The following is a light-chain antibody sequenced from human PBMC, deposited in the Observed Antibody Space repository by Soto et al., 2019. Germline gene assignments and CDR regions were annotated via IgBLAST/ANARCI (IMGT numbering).Light chain of an antibody. CDR2: NVS. J-gene: IGLJ2*01. CDR1: SSDVGGYNY. CDR3: SSYTTSGPQVL. Sequence: QSALTQPASVSGSPGQSITISCTGTSSDVGGYNYVSWYQRHPGKAPKLIIYNVSDRPSWISDRFSGSKSGNTASLTISGLQAEDEADYLCSSYTTSGPQVLFGGGTNLTVL. V-gene: IGLV2-14*03.